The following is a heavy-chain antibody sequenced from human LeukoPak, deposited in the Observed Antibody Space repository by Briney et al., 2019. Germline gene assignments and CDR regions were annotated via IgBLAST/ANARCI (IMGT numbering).Heavy chain of an antibody. J-gene: IGHJ4*02. D-gene: IGHD3-22*01. V-gene: IGHV5-51*01. CDR1: GSSFTNYW. CDR2: IYPGDSDT. Sequence: GASLQISCRGSGSSFTNYWIGWVRPLPGKGLEWMGIIYPGDSDTRYSPSFQGQVTISADKSISTAYLQWSSLKASDTAMYYCGRQGLNYYDLNYWGQGTLVTVSS. CDR3: GRQGLNYYDLNY.